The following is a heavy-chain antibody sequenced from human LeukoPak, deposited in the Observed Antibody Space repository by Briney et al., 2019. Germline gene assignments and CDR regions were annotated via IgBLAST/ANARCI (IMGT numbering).Heavy chain of an antibody. CDR3: AKASSSGSYGVYYFDC. V-gene: IGHV3-30*18. J-gene: IGHJ4*02. CDR1: GFTFSSYG. CDR2: ISYDGSNK. Sequence: GGSLRLSCAASGFTFSSYGMHWVRQAPGKGLEWVAVISYDGSNKYYADSVKGRFTISRDNSKNTLYLQMNSLRAEDTAVYYCAKASSSGSYGVYYFDCWGQGTLVTVSS. D-gene: IGHD6-19*01.